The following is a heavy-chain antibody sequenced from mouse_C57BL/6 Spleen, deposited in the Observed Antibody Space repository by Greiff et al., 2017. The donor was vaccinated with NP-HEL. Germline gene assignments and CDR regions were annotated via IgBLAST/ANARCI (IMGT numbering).Heavy chain of an antibody. D-gene: IGHD2-12*01. V-gene: IGHV1-54*01. CDR2: INPGSGGT. J-gene: IGHJ2*01. CDR1: GYAFTNYL. CDR3: ARWGTTHFDY. Sequence: QVQLQQSGAELVRPGTSVKVSCKASGYAFTNYLIEWVKQRPGQGLEWIGVINPGSGGTNYNEKFKGKATLTADKSSSTAYMQLSSLTSEDSAVYFCARWGTTHFDYWGQGTTLTVSS.